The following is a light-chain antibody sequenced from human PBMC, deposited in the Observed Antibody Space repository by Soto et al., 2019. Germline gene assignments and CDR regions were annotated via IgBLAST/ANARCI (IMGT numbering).Light chain of an antibody. J-gene: IGLJ1*01. CDR3: SSYTSSSTLYV. Sequence: QSVLSQPASVSGSPGQSIPISCTGTSSDVGGYNYVSWYQQHPGKAPKLMIYDVSNRPSGVSNRFSGSKSANTASLTISGLQAEDEADYYCSSYTSSSTLYVFGTGTKVTVL. CDR1: SSDVGGYNY. CDR2: DVS. V-gene: IGLV2-14*01.